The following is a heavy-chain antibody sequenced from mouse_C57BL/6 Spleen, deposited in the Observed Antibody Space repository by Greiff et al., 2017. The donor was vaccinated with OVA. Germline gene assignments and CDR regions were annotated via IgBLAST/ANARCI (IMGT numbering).Heavy chain of an antibody. J-gene: IGHJ3*01. CDR1: GYTFTDYE. Sequence: QVQLQQSGAELVRPGASVTLSCKASGYTFTDYEMHWVKQTPVHGLEWIGAIDPETGGTAYNQKFKGKAILTADKSSSTAYMELRSLTSEDAAVYYCTRSVVTPFADWGQGTLVTVSA. V-gene: IGHV1-15*01. CDR2: IDPETGGT. D-gene: IGHD2-2*01. CDR3: TRSVVTPFAD.